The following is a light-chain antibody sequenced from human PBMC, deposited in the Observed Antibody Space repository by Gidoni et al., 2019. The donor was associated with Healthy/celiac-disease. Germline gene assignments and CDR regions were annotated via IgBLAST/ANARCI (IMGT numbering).Light chain of an antibody. CDR3: QQRSNWPT. CDR1: QSVSSY. CDR2: DAS. J-gene: IGKJ1*01. Sequence: LLTQSPATLSLSPGERATLSCRASQSVSSYLAWYQQKPGQAPRLLIYDASNRATGIPARFSGSGSGTDFTLTSSSLEPEDFAVYDCQQRSNWPTFXXXTKVEIK. V-gene: IGKV3-11*01.